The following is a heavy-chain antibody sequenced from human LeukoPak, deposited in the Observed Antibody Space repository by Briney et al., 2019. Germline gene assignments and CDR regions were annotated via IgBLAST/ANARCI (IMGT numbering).Heavy chain of an antibody. D-gene: IGHD3-16*01. CDR1: GFTFSSFE. CDR3: AREGGWTFDY. Sequence: PGGSLRLSCAASGFTFSSFEMNWVRPAPGKGLEWVSYISSGGSTRYHVDSVKGRFSISRDSAKNSLYLQMTSLRAEDTAGCYCAREGGWTFDYWGQGTLVTVSS. V-gene: IGHV3-48*03. CDR2: ISSGGSTR. J-gene: IGHJ4*02.